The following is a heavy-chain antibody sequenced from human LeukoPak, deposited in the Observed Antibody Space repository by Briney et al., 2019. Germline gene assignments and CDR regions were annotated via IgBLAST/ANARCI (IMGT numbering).Heavy chain of an antibody. V-gene: IGHV3-23*01. CDR2: ITGSGVTT. CDR3: AEARTVTTPETHHFDY. CDR1: GFTFSSYA. Sequence: PGGSLRLSCAASGFTFSSYAMSWVRQAPGKGLEWVSTITGSGVTTYYADSVKGRFTISRDNSKNTLYLQMNSLRAEDTAVYYCAEARTVTTPETHHFDYWGQGTLVTVSS. J-gene: IGHJ4*02. D-gene: IGHD4-17*01.